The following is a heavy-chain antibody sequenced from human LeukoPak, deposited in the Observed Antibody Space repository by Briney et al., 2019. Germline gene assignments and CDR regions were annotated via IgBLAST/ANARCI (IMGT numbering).Heavy chain of an antibody. CDR1: GFTFSSYA. V-gene: IGHV3-23*01. Sequence: GGSLRLSCAASGFTFSSYAMTWVRQPPGKGLEWVSSITGSGGTAFYADSVQGRFTISRDNAKNSLYLQMNSLRDEDTAVYYCARYDSGWYDYWGQGTLVTVSS. D-gene: IGHD6-19*01. CDR3: ARYDSGWYDY. CDR2: ITGSGGTA. J-gene: IGHJ4*02.